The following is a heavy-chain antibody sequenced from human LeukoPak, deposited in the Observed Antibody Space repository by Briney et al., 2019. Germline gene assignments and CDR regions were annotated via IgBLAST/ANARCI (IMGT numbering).Heavy chain of an antibody. CDR3: TRRLDV. CDR1: GFSFNSDW. CDR2: IKHDESEK. D-gene: IGHD3-16*01. V-gene: IGHV3-7*01. J-gene: IGHJ4*01. Sequence: GGSLRLSCAASGFSFNSDWMDWVRQAPGKGLEWVANIKHDESEKNYLDSVKGRFTISRDNAQNSLYLQMNGLRVEDTAVYYCTRRLDVWGHGSLVTVSS.